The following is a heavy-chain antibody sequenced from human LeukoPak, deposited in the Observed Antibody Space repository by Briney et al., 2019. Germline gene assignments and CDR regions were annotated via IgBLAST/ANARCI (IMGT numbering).Heavy chain of an antibody. D-gene: IGHD2-21*02. Sequence: GGSLRLSCAASGFTFSDYYMSWIRQAPGKGLVWVSYISSDGSVTKYADSVKGRFTISRDNAVNTLYLQMNSLRVEDTAVYYCVRGSLRLPRSTPDYWGQGTLVTVPS. J-gene: IGHJ4*02. CDR3: VRGSLRLPRSTPDY. CDR1: GFTFSDYY. CDR2: ISSDGSVT. V-gene: IGHV3-74*03.